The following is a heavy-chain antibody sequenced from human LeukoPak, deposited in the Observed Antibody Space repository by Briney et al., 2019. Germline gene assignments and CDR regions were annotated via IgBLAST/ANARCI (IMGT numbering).Heavy chain of an antibody. V-gene: IGHV3-21*01. CDR3: AREYNSPNRFDY. D-gene: IGHD1-20*01. Sequence: PGGSLRLSRAASSFTFSTSTMNWVRQAPGKGLEWVSSISRSSSYINYADSVRGRFTISRDNAKNSLYLQMNSLRAEDTAVYYCAREYNSPNRFDYWGQGTLVTVSS. CDR2: ISRSSSYI. CDR1: SFTFSTST. J-gene: IGHJ4*02.